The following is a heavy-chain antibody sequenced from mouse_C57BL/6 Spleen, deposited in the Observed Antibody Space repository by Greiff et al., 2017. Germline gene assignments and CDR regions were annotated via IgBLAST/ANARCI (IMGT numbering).Heavy chain of an antibody. Sequence: QVQLQQPGAELVKPGASVKLSCKASGYTFTSYWMQWVKQRPGQGLEWIGEIDPSDSYTNYNQKFKGKATLTVDTSSSTAYMQLSSLTSEDSAVYYCARPFTTVVAYYCDYWGQGTTRTVAS. CDR2: IDPSDSYT. J-gene: IGHJ2*01. CDR1: GYTFTSYW. V-gene: IGHV1-50*01. CDR3: ARPFTTVVAYYCDY. D-gene: IGHD1-1*01.